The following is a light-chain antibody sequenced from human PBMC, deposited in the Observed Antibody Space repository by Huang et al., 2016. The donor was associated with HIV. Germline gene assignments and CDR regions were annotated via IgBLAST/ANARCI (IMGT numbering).Light chain of an antibody. Sequence: ILMTQSPATLSLSPGQGATLSCRASQSVSTNLALYPQKPCQPPRLLIYDASTRATGISSRFRGSGSGTEFTLTITSLQSEDFAVYFCQQYSDWPITFGPGTTVDLK. CDR3: QQYSDWPIT. CDR1: QSVSTN. V-gene: IGKV3-15*01. J-gene: IGKJ3*01. CDR2: DAS.